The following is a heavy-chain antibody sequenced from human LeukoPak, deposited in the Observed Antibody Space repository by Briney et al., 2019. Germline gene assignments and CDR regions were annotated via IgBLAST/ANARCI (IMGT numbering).Heavy chain of an antibody. V-gene: IGHV1-18*01. D-gene: IGHD3-22*01. CDR3: AVYYYDSSGLGY. Sequence: ASVNVSCKPSGYTFTGISWVRQAPGQGLEWMGWISTYNGNTNYAQKLQGRVTMTRDTSTSTAYMELRSLRSDDTAVYYCAVYYYDSSGLGYGRQGNSVTVSA. J-gene: IGHJ4*02. CDR2: ISTYNGNT. CDR1: GYTFTG.